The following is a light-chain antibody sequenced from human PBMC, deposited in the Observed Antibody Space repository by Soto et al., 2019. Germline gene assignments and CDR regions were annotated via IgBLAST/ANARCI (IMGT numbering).Light chain of an antibody. V-gene: IGLV1-51*01. Sequence: QSVLTQPPSVSAAPGQKVTISCSGSSSNIGGNSVSWYQQLPGTAPKLLIYDDNKRPSGIPDRFSGSKSGTSASLAISGLRSEDEADYYCVAWDDSLSGLVFGTGTKVTV. CDR3: VAWDDSLSGLV. J-gene: IGLJ1*01. CDR2: DDN. CDR1: SSNIGGNS.